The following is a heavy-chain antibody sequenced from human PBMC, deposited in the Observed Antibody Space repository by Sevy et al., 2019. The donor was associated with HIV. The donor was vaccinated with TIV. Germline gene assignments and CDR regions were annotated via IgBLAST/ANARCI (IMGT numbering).Heavy chain of an antibody. Sequence: GGSLRLSCAASGFSFSRYWMSWVRQAPGKGLEWVANIKKDGSEKYYVDSVRGRFTIFRDNAKNSLYLQMNSLRAEDTAEYYCARDCSSTSCLWGMDFWGQGTTVTVSS. CDR3: ARDCSSTSCLWGMDF. CDR2: IKKDGSEK. D-gene: IGHD2-2*01. V-gene: IGHV3-7*03. CDR1: GFSFSRYW. J-gene: IGHJ6*02.